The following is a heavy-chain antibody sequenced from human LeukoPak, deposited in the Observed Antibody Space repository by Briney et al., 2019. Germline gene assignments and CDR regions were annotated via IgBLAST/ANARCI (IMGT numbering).Heavy chain of an antibody. Sequence: PGRPLRLSCAASGFTFDDYAMHWVRQAPGKGLEWVSGISWNSGSIGYADSVKGRFTISRDNAKNSLYLQMNSLRAEDMALYYCARDDAFDIWGQGTMVTVSS. CDR3: ARDDAFDI. V-gene: IGHV3-9*03. CDR2: ISWNSGSI. J-gene: IGHJ3*02. CDR1: GFTFDDYA.